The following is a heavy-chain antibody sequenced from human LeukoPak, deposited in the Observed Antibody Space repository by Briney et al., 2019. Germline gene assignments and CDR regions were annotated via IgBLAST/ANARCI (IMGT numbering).Heavy chain of an antibody. J-gene: IGHJ4*02. CDR2: ISGSGDRT. CDR1: GFIFNNYG. D-gene: IGHD3-10*01. CDR3: AKVGSYYNFYYFDY. Sequence: GGSLRLSCAASGFIFNNYGLIWVRQAPGKGLEWVSGISGSGDRTYQADSVKGRFTFSGDNSKNTLYLQMNSLRAEDTAVYYCAKVGSYYNFYYFDYWGQGILVTVFS. V-gene: IGHV3-23*01.